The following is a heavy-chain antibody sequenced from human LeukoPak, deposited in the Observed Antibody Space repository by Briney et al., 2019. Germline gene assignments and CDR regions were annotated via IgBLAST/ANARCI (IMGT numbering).Heavy chain of an antibody. D-gene: IGHD6-19*01. CDR1: GGSLSSYY. J-gene: IGHJ4*02. CDR3: ARGAVAGIDY. V-gene: IGHV4-59*01. CDR2: IYYSGST. Sequence: PSETLSLTCTVSGGSLSSYYWSWLRQPPGKGLEWIGYIYYSGSTNYNPSLKSRVTISVDTSKNQFSLKLSSVTAADTAVYYCARGAVAGIDYWGQGTLVTVSS.